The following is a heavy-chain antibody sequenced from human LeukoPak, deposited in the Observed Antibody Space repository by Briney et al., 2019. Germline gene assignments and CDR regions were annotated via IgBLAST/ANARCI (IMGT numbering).Heavy chain of an antibody. V-gene: IGHV4-61*01. J-gene: IGHJ3*02. Sequence: SETLSLTCTASGCSVSSGSYHWSWIRQPPGKVLEWIVCIYYSGSTNYNPYLKSRVTISVDTSKNQFSLKLSSVTAADTAVYYCARAGSEGAHDAFDIWGQGTMVTVSS. D-gene: IGHD1-26*01. CDR1: GCSVSSGSYH. CDR2: IYYSGST. CDR3: ARAGSEGAHDAFDI.